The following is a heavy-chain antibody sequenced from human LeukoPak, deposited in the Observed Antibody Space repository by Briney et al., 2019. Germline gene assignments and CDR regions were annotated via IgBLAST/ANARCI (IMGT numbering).Heavy chain of an antibody. CDR2: INPSDDTT. CDR3: ARDGGSYGDCPH. J-gene: IGHJ1*01. D-gene: IGHD4-17*01. Sequence: ASVTVSCKASGYTFTSNHIHWVRQAPGQGLEWMGIINPSDDTTTFAQKFRGRVAMTRDTSTSTVYMDLSSQRSEDTAVYYCARDGGSYGDCPHWGQGTLVTVSS. V-gene: IGHV1-46*01. CDR1: GYTFTSNH.